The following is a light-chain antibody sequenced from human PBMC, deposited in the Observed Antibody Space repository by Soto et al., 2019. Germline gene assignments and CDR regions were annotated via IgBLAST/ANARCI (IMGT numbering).Light chain of an antibody. CDR1: HTTNNY. Sequence: DIQMTQSPSSLSASVGDRVTITCRASHTTNNYLNWYQLKPGKAPKLLIYAASTLQTGVPSRFTGSGPGTDFTLTIISLQPEDYATYFCQQSYSMPYAFGSGTKVAIK. J-gene: IGKJ2*01. CDR3: QQSYSMPYA. V-gene: IGKV1-39*01. CDR2: AAS.